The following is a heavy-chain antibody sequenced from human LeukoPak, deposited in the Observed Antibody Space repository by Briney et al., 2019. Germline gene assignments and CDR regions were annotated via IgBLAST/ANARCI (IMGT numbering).Heavy chain of an antibody. CDR1: GFTFDSYA. V-gene: IGHV3-23*01. J-gene: IGHJ4*02. D-gene: IGHD3-22*01. CDR3: ARAPNYDSSGYFIG. Sequence: GGSLRLSCEASGFTFDSYAMNWVRQAPGKGLEWASSISGFGGSTYYADSVKGRFTISRDNSKNTLYLRMNSLRAEDTAVYYCARAPNYDSSGYFIGWGQGTLVTVSS. CDR2: ISGFGGST.